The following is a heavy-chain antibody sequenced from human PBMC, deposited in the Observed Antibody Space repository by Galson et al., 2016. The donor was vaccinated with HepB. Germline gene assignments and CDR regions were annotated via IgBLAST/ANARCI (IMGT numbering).Heavy chain of an antibody. D-gene: IGHD3-3*01. V-gene: IGHV4-61*01. CDR3: ARATDYDFWSDSPEY. J-gene: IGHJ4*02. CDR1: GGSVSSGSYY. Sequence: ETLSLTCTVSGGSVSSGSYYWSWIRQPPGKGLEWIGYLSFNGRTSYNPSLKSRVTILVDTSKNQFSLKLSSVTAADTAVYYCARATDYDFWSDSPEYWGQGTLVTVSS. CDR2: LSFNGRT.